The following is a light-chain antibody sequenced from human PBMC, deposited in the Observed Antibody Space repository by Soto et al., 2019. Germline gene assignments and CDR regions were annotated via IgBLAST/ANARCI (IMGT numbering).Light chain of an antibody. CDR2: DAS. CDR1: QDISKY. J-gene: IGKJ4*01. Sequence: DIQMAQSPTSLSASVGDRVTITCQASQDISKYLNWYQQKPGKAPKLLINDASNLETGVPSRFSGSGSGTDFTFTISSLQPEDIATYYCQQYGNLRLSFGGGTKVDIK. V-gene: IGKV1-33*01. CDR3: QQYGNLRLS.